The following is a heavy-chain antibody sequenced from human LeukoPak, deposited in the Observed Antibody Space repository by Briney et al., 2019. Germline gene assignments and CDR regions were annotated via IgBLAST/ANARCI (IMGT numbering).Heavy chain of an antibody. CDR1: GFXFSSYA. V-gene: IGHV3-30-3*01. CDR2: ISYDGSNK. Sequence: GGSLRLSCAASGFXFSSYAMHWVRQAPGKGLEWVAVISYDGSNKYYADSVKGRFTISRDNSKNTLYLQMNSLRAEDTAVYYCARDLYYYDSSGYQYYYYYYGMDVWGQGTTVTVSS. D-gene: IGHD3-22*01. J-gene: IGHJ6*02. CDR3: ARDLYYYDSSGYQYYYYYYGMDV.